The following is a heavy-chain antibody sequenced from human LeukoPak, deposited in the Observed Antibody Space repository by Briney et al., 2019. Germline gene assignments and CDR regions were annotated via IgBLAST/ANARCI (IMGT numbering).Heavy chain of an antibody. CDR2: IKQDGSKK. CDR3: ARERPLGGYFDY. D-gene: IGHD3-10*01. V-gene: IGHV3-7*03. Sequence: GGSLRLSCAASGFTFSSYSMNWVRQAPGKGLEWVANIKQDGSKKSYVDSVKGRFTISRDNAKNSLYLQMNSLRAEDTAVYYCARERPLGGYFDYWGQGTLVTVSS. CDR1: GFTFSSYS. J-gene: IGHJ4*02.